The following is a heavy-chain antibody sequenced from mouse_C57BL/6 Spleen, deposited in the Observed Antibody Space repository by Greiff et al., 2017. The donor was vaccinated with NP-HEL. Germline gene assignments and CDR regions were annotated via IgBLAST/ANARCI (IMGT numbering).Heavy chain of an antibody. Sequence: EVKLVESGPGMVKPSQSLSLTCTVTGYSITSGYDWHWIRHFPGNKLEWMGYISYSGSTNYNPSLKSRISITHDTSKNHFFLKLNSVTTEDTATYYCARDYGSREGFAYWGQGTLVTVSA. D-gene: IGHD1-1*01. V-gene: IGHV3-1*01. CDR2: ISYSGST. J-gene: IGHJ3*01. CDR1: GYSITSGYD. CDR3: ARDYGSREGFAY.